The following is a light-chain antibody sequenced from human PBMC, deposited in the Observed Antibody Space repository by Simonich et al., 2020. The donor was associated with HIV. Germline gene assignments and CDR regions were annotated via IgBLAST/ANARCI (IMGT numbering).Light chain of an antibody. CDR1: QSVGSS. CDR2: GAS. CDR3: QQYRNWPPT. J-gene: IGKJ4*01. Sequence: EIVLTQSPATLSLSPGERATLSCRASQSVGSSLAWYQQEPGQAPRLLIYGASPRATGIPARFSGSGSGTEFTLTISSLQSEDFAVYYCQQYRNWPPTFGGGTKVEI. V-gene: IGKV3-15*01.